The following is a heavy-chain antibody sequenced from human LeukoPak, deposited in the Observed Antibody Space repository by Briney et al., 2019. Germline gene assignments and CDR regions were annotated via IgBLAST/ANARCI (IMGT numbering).Heavy chain of an antibody. Sequence: GGSLRLSCAASGFTFSTYTMNWVRQAPGKGLERVSAISGSGGSTYYADSVKGRLTISRDNSKNTLYLQMNSLRAEDTAVYYCAKGGSSNSYYGMDVWGQGTTVTVSS. V-gene: IGHV3-23*01. D-gene: IGHD2-15*01. CDR1: GFTFSTYT. CDR3: AKGGSSNSYYGMDV. CDR2: ISGSGGST. J-gene: IGHJ6*02.